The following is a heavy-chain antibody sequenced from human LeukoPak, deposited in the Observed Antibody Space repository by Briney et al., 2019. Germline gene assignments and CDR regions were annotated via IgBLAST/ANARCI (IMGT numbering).Heavy chain of an antibody. CDR3: AKEGAARPYYYYYMDV. CDR2: IWYGGSNK. J-gene: IGHJ6*03. CDR1: GFTFSSYG. D-gene: IGHD6-6*01. Sequence: GGSLGLSCAASGFTFSSYGMHWVRQAPGKGLEWVAVIWYGGSNKYYADSVKGRFTISRDNSKNTLYLQMNSLRAEDTAVYYCAKEGAARPYYYYYMDVWGKGTTVTVSS. V-gene: IGHV3-30*02.